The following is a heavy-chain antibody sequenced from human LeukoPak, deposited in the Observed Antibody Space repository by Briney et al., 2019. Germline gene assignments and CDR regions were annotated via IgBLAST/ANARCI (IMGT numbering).Heavy chain of an antibody. CDR1: GYTFTSYG. Sequence: ASVKVSCKASGYTFTSYGISWVRQAPGQGLEWMGWISAYNDNTNYAQKLQGRVTMTTDTSTSTAYMELRSLRSDDTAVYYCARDKGRYYGSASHFDYWGQGTLVTVSS. CDR2: ISAYNDNT. V-gene: IGHV1-18*01. CDR3: ARDKGRYYGSASHFDY. D-gene: IGHD3-10*01. J-gene: IGHJ4*02.